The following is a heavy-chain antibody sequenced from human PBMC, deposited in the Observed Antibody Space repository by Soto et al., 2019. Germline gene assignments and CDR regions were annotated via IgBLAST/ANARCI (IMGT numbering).Heavy chain of an antibody. CDR2: FDSEDGET. CDR3: ANIYCTSTSCYYYFAY. V-gene: IGHV1-24*01. Sequence: ASVKVCAEVSRYTLTEYPLHGIGPAPEKVQKWMGGFDSEDGETIYAQKFQGRVTMTEDTSTDTAYMELSSLRSEDKVLYYCANIYCTSTSCYYYFAYWGQGTLVTVSS. J-gene: IGHJ4*02. D-gene: IGHD2-2*01. CDR1: RYTLTEYP.